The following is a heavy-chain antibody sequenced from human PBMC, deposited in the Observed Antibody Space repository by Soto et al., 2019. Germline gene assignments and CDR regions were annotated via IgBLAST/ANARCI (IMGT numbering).Heavy chain of an antibody. D-gene: IGHD3-9*01. CDR3: ARGEGIRYFDLGYGMDV. CDR1: GFTFSSYS. CDR2: ISSSSSYI. V-gene: IGHV3-21*01. Sequence: EVQLVESGGGLVKPGGSLRLSCAASGFTFSSYSMNWVRQAPGKGLEWVSSISSSSSYIYYADSVKGRFTISRDNAKNSLYLQMNSLRAEDTAVYYCARGEGIRYFDLGYGMDVWGQGTTVTVSS. J-gene: IGHJ6*02.